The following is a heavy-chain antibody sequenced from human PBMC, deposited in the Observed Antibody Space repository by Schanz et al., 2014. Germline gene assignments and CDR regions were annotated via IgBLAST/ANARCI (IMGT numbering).Heavy chain of an antibody. CDR1: EYTFTRHY. CDR3: ARGYGDSPTDF. D-gene: IGHD4-17*01. V-gene: IGHV1-69*09. J-gene: IGHJ4*02. Sequence: QVQWVQSGADVKKPGTAVKVSCKASEYTFTRHYMHWVRQAPGQGLEWMGRIIPILGIANYAQNFQGRVTITADKSTSTAYMELSSLRSEDTAVYYCARGYGDSPTDFWGQGTLVTVSS. CDR2: IIPILGIA.